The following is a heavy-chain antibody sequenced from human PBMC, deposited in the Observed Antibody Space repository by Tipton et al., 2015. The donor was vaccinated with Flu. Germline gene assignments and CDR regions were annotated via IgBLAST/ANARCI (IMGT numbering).Heavy chain of an antibody. V-gene: IGHV4-39*07. CDR1: GGSMSSGGYY. J-gene: IGHJ4*02. D-gene: IGHD2-8*02. CDR3: ATFTPWSGFDF. CDR2: VYFSGST. Sequence: LRLSCTVSGGSMSSGGYYWGWLRQAPGKGLEWIGSVYFSGSTYYNPSLQRRVTMSVDSSNNDFSLSLTSVTAADTAVYYCATFTPWSGFDFWGQGTAVSVSS.